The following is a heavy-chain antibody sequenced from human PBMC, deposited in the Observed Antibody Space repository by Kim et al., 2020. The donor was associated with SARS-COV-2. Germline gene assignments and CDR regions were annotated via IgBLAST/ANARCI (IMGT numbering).Heavy chain of an antibody. CDR2: INPSGGST. CDR1: GYTFTSYY. CDR3: ARGAPGGGTGRRGLLWFGANCDAGMDV. D-gene: IGHD3-10*01. V-gene: IGHV1-46*01. Sequence: ASVKVSCKASGYTFTSYYMHWVRPAPGQGLEWMGIINPSGGSTSYAQKFQGRVTMTRDTSKSTVYMELSSLRAEDTAVYYCARGAPGGGTGRRGLLWFGANCDAGMDVGAQGTTVTVSS. J-gene: IGHJ6*02.